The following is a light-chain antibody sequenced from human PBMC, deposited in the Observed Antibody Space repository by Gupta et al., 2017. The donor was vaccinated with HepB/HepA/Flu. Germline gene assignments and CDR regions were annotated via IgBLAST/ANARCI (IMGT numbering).Light chain of an antibody. CDR1: SSDVGSYNL. CDR3: CSYAGSSTVV. V-gene: IGLV2-23*02. Sequence: QSALTQPASVSGSPGQSITISCTGTSSDVGSYNLVSWYQPHPGKAPKLMIYEVSKRPAGVASRFSGSKSGNTASLTISGLQAEDEADYYCCSYAGSSTVVFGGGTKLTVL. CDR2: EVS. J-gene: IGLJ2*01.